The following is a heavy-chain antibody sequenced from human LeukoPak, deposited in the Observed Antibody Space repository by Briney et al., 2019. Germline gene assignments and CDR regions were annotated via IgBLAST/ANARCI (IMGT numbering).Heavy chain of an antibody. CDR3: ARGRDYSNYWFDP. Sequence: GGSLRLSCAASGFTFSSYSMNWVRQAPGKGLEWVSYISSSSSTIYYADSVKGRFTISRDNAKNSLYLQMNSLRAEDTAVYYCARGRDYSNYWFDPWGQGTLVTVSS. V-gene: IGHV3-48*01. D-gene: IGHD4-11*01. CDR2: ISSSSSTI. J-gene: IGHJ5*02. CDR1: GFTFSSYS.